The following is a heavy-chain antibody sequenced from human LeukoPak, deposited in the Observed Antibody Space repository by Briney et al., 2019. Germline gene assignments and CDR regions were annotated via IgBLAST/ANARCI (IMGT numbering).Heavy chain of an antibody. D-gene: IGHD6-13*01. V-gene: IGHV3-23*01. CDR3: AKDRPAARADYYYYGMDV. CDR1: GFTLSSYA. Sequence: PGGSLRLSCAASGFTLSSYAMSWVRQAPGKGLEWVSAISGSGGSTYYADSVKGRFTISRDNSKNTLYLQMNSLRAEDTAVYYCAKDRPAARADYYYYGMDVWGQGTTVTVSS. CDR2: ISGSGGST. J-gene: IGHJ6*02.